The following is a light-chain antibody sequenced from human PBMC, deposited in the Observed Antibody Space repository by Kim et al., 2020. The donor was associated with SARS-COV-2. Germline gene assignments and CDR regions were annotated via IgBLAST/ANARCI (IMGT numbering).Light chain of an antibody. J-gene: IGKJ2*01. CDR2: SVS. V-gene: IGKV3-20*01. CDR3: QQYGMTPPYT. CDR1: QSVCSHC. Sequence: GEGAALHFTTGQSVCSHCLAWYQQKPGQAPRLLMYSVSNRDTGIPDRFSGSGSGTDFTLTISRLEPEDFAVYYCQQYGMTPPYTFGRGTKLEI.